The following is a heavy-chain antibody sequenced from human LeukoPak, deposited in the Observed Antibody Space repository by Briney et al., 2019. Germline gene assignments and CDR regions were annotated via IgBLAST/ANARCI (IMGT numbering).Heavy chain of an antibody. CDR1: GFTFSSYG. V-gene: IGHV3-30*02. CDR3: AKAGYSSSWYRTFDY. CDR2: IRYDGSNK. J-gene: IGHJ4*02. Sequence: GGSLRLSCAASGFTFSSYGMHWVRQAPGKGLEWVAFIRYDGSNKYYADSVKGRFTISRDNSKNTLYLQMNSLRAEDTAVYYCAKAGYSSSWYRTFDYWGQGTLVTVSS. D-gene: IGHD6-13*01.